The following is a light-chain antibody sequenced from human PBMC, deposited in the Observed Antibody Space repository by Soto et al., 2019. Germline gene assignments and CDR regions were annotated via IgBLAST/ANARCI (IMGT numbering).Light chain of an antibody. CDR3: SSYAAGSIYV. Sequence: QSVLTQPASVSGSPGQSITISCTGTSGDVGYYNYVSWFQQHPGKAPKLMIYEVVNRPSGVSIRFSGSKSGDTASLTITGLQAEDEADYYCSSYAAGSIYVFGTGTKVTVL. V-gene: IGLV2-14*01. CDR2: EVV. J-gene: IGLJ1*01. CDR1: SGDVGYYNY.